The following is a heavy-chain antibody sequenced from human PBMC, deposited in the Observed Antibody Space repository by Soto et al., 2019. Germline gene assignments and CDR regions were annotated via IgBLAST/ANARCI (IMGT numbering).Heavy chain of an antibody. D-gene: IGHD3-22*01. CDR2: IYYSGST. CDR3: SIYDSSGSRVFQH. J-gene: IGHJ1*01. CDR1: GGSISSGAYY. Sequence: SETLSLTCTVSGGSISSGAYYWSWIRQHPGKGLEWIGYIYYSGSTYYNPSLKSRVTISVDTSKNQFSLKLSSVTAADTAVYYCSIYDSSGSRVFQHCGQGTLVTVSS. V-gene: IGHV4-31*03.